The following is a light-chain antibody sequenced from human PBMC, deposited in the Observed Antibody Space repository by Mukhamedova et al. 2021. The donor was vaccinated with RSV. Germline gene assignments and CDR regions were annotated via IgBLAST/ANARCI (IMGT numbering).Light chain of an antibody. CDR1: SSDVGSY. CDR3: SSYTITTTLI. CDR2: GVT. V-gene: IGLV2-14*03. Sequence: TGSSSDVGSYVSWYQQHPGGPPKLVMYGVTNRPSGVSSRFFGSKSGNTASLTISGLQAEDEADYYCSSYTITTTLIFGGGTKLTVL. J-gene: IGLJ2*01.